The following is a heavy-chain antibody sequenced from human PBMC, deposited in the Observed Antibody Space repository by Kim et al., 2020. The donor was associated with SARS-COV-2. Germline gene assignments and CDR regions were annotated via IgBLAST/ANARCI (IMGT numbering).Heavy chain of an antibody. Sequence: SETLSLTCTVSGGSVSSGSYYWSWIRQPPGKGLEWIGYIYYSGSTNYNPSLKSRVTISVDTSKNQFSLKLSSVTAADTAVYYCARDRSGGSGRYYFAYWG. CDR3: ARDRSGGSGRYYFAY. CDR1: GGSVSSGSYY. CDR2: IYYSGST. J-gene: IGHJ4*01. D-gene: IGHD3-10*01. V-gene: IGHV4-61*01.